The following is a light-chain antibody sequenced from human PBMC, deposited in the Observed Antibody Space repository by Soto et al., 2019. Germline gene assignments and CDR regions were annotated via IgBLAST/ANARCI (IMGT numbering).Light chain of an antibody. Sequence: DIQMTQSPSPLSASVGDRVTITCRASESITFYVNWYQQKPGKAPKLLIYGATRLQSGVPSRFSGSGSGTDFTLTISSLQPEDFATYYRQQSYGTPITFGQGPRLDSK. CDR3: QQSYGTPIT. J-gene: IGKJ5*01. V-gene: IGKV1-39*01. CDR2: GAT. CDR1: ESITFY.